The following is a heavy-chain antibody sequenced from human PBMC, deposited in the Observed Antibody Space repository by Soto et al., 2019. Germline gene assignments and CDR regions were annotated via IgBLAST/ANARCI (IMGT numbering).Heavy chain of an antibody. V-gene: IGHV3-33*01. J-gene: IGHJ1*01. D-gene: IGHD1-26*01. Sequence: QVQLVESGGGVVQPGRSLRLSCAASGFTFSSYGMHWVRQAPGKGLEWVAVIWYDGSNKYYADSVKGRFTIYRDNSKNTLYLQMNSLRAEDTAVYYCARAGDSGSYFQHWGQGTLVTVSS. CDR2: IWYDGSNK. CDR3: ARAGDSGSYFQH. CDR1: GFTFSSYG.